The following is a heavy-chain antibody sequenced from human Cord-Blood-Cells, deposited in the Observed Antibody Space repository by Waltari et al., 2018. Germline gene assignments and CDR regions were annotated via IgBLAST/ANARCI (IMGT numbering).Heavy chain of an antibody. J-gene: IGHJ4*02. CDR1: GGSFSGYY. Sequence: QVQLQQWGAGLLKPSATLSLTCAVYGGSFSGYYWSWIRQPPGKGLEWIGEINHSGSTNYSPSHKSRVTISVDTSKNQFSLKLSSVTAADTAVYYCARHPLYDSSGYYYDYWGQGTLVTVSS. CDR2: INHSGST. D-gene: IGHD3-22*01. CDR3: ARHPLYDSSGYYYDY. V-gene: IGHV4-34*01.